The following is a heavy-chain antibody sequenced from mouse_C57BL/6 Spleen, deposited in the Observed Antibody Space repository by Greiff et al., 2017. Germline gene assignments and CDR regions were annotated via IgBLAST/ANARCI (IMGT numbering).Heavy chain of an antibody. V-gene: IGHV1-55*01. CDR1: GYTFTSYW. J-gene: IGHJ4*01. CDR2: IYPGSGST. D-gene: IGHD1-1*01. CDR3: ARGGIITTVVARAMDY. Sequence: QVQLQQPGAELVKPGASVKMSCKASGYTFTSYWITWVKQRPGQGLEWIGDIYPGSGSTNYNEKFKSKATLTVDTSSSTAYMQLSILTSEDSAIYYCARGGIITTVVARAMDYWGQGTSVTVSS.